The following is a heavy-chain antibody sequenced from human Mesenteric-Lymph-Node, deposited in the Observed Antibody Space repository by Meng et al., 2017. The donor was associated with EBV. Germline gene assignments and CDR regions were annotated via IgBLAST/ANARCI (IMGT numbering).Heavy chain of an antibody. CDR1: GTSFSAYS. Sequence: QVQPQQWGARLLKPSETLALTCAVYGTSFSAYSWSWIRQSPGTGLEWIGESNHRGDTTYNPSLKSRVTIPVDRSRNQFSLKMASVTAADTAVYYCARGAIFGIVITYFDYWSQGTLVTVSS. CDR3: ARGAIFGIVITYFDY. J-gene: IGHJ4*02. CDR2: SNHRGDT. D-gene: IGHD3-3*02. V-gene: IGHV4-34*02.